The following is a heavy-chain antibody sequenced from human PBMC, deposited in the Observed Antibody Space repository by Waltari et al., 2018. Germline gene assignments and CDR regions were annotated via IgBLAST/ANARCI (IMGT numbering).Heavy chain of an antibody. J-gene: IGHJ3*02. V-gene: IGHV3-53*02. CDR2: IYSGGST. CDR3: ARDPSSEWAFDI. CDR1: GFTVSSNY. Sequence: EVQLVETGGGLIQHGGSLRPSCAASGFTVSSNYMSWARPAPGKGLEWVSVIYSGGSTYYAAALKGRFTISRDNSKNTLYLQMNSLRAEDTAVYYCARDPSSEWAFDIWGQGTMVTVSS. D-gene: IGHD3-3*01.